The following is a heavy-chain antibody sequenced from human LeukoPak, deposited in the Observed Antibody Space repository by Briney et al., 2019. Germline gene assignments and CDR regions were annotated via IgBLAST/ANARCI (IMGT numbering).Heavy chain of an antibody. V-gene: IGHV4-39*01. CDR1: GGSISSRIYA. CDR3: ARSPLLLYVTGLYYFDY. D-gene: IGHD2-15*01. CDR2: IYYSGST. Sequence: TSETLSLTRTVSGGSISSRIYAWVWIRQPPGKGLEWIGSIYYSGSTYYNQSLKSRVTISVDTSKKQFSLKLNSVTAADTAVYYCARSPLLLYVTGLYYFDYWGQGTLVTVSS. J-gene: IGHJ4*02.